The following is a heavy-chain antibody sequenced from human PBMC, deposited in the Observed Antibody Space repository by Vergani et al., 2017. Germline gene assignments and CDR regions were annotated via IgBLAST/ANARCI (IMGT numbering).Heavy chain of an antibody. CDR2: IYPGDSDT. CDR3: ARLSRITIFGVANCDAFDI. CDR1: GYSFTSYW. J-gene: IGHJ3*02. V-gene: IGHV5-51*01. Sequence: EVQLVQSGAEVKKPGESLKISCKGSGYSFTSYWIGWVRQMPGKGLEWMGIIYPGDSDTRYSPSFQGQVTISADKSISTAYLQWSSLKASDTAMYYCARLSRITIFGVANCDAFDIWGQGTMVTVSS. D-gene: IGHD3-3*01.